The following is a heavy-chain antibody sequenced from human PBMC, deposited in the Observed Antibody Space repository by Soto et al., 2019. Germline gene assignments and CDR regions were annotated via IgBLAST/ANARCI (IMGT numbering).Heavy chain of an antibody. CDR3: ARDAYDYVWGKLPHFDY. CDR1: GGSISSGGYY. D-gene: IGHD3-16*01. J-gene: IGHJ4*02. Sequence: TSETLSLTCTVSGGSISSGGYYWSWIRQHPGKGLEWIGYIYYSGSTYYNPSLKSRVTISVDTSKNQFSLKLSSVTAADTAVYYCARDAYDYVWGKLPHFDYWGQGTLVTVSS. V-gene: IGHV4-31*03. CDR2: IYYSGST.